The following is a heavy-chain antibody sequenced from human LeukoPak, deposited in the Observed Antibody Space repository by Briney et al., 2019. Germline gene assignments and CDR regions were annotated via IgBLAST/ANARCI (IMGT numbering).Heavy chain of an antibody. CDR3: ATSGGTSYWYFDL. J-gene: IGHJ2*01. V-gene: IGHV3-30*03. D-gene: IGHD4-23*01. CDR1: GFTFSGYG. CDR2: ISFDGSNQ. Sequence: GGSLRLSCAASGFTFSGYGMHWVRQAPGKGLEWVALISFDGSNQYYADSVKGRFTISRDNSKNTLYLQMNSLRAEDTALYYCATSGGTSYWYFDLWGRGTLVTVSS.